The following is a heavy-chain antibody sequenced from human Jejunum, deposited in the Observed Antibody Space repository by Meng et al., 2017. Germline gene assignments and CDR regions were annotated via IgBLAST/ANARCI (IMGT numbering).Heavy chain of an antibody. D-gene: IGHD3-10*01. V-gene: IGHV3-30*04. J-gene: IGHJ4*02. CDR1: GFTFSSYA. CDR3: ARGGAYASGSKIDY. CDR2: ISYDGSNL. Sequence: GGSLRLSCTASGFTFSSYAMNWVRHAPVKGLEWVALISYDGSNLYYADSVKGRFTISRDNSKNTLFLQMNSLGPEDTAVYYCARGGAYASGSKIDYWGQGTLVTVSS.